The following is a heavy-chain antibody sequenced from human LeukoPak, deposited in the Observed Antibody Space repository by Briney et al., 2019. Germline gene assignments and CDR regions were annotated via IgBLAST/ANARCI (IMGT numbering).Heavy chain of an antibody. CDR1: GGSFSGYY. CDR2: INHSGST. CDR3: AAWYYDFWSGYYSGFDY. Sequence: SETLSLTCAVYGGSFSGYYWSWIRQPPGKGLEWIGEINHSGSTNYNPSLKSRVTISVDTSKNQFSLKLSSVTAADTAVYYCAAWYYDFWSGYYSGFDYWGQGTLVTVSS. D-gene: IGHD3-3*01. V-gene: IGHV4-34*01. J-gene: IGHJ4*02.